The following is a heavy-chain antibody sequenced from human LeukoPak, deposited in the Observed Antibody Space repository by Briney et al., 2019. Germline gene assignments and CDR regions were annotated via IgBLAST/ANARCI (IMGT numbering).Heavy chain of an antibody. V-gene: IGHV1-8*01. Sequence: ASVKVSCKASGYTFTSYDINWVRQATGQGLEWMGWMNPNSGNTGYAQKFQGRVTMTRNTSISTAYMELSSLRSEDTAVYYCARGLRSELWFGELRDYWGQGTLVTISS. J-gene: IGHJ4*02. CDR1: GYTFTSYD. CDR3: ARGLRSELWFGELRDY. CDR2: MNPNSGNT. D-gene: IGHD3-10*01.